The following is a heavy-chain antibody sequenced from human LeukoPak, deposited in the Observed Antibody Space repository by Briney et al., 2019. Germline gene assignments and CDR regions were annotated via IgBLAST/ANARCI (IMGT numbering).Heavy chain of an antibody. CDR1: GGSISTYY. J-gene: IGHJ3*02. V-gene: IGHV4-4*07. CDR3: ARGVYYDVWSGSYSGAFDI. D-gene: IGHD3-3*01. CDR2: ISTSGNT. Sequence: SETLSLTCTVSGGSISTYYWSWIRQPAGKGLEWIGRISTSGNTNYNPSLKSRVAMSVDTSKNQFSLKLSSVTAADTAVYYCARGVYYDVWSGSYSGAFDIWGQGTMVTVSS.